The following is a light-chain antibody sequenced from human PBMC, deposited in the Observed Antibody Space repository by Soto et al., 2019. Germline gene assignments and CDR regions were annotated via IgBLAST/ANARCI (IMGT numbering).Light chain of an antibody. CDR2: GAS. J-gene: IGKJ2*01. CDR3: QQYGASPYT. CDR1: QSVSSNY. Sequence: TLSLSPGERATLSCGASQSVSSNYLAWYQQKPGQTPRLLIYGASSRATGIPDRFTGSGSGTDFTLTISRLEPEDFAVYYCQQYGASPYTFGQGTKVDIK. V-gene: IGKV3-20*01.